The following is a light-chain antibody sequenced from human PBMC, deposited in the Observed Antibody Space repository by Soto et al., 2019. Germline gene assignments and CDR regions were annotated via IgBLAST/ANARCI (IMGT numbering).Light chain of an antibody. CDR2: AAS. CDR3: QHYNTYPWT. V-gene: IGKV1-39*01. Sequence: DIQMTQSPSSLCASVGDSVTITCRASQSISSYLNGYQQKPGKAPKLLSYAASSLQSGVPSRFSGSGSGTEFTLTISSLQPGDFATYYCQHYNTYPWTFGQGTKVDIK. CDR1: QSISSY. J-gene: IGKJ1*01.